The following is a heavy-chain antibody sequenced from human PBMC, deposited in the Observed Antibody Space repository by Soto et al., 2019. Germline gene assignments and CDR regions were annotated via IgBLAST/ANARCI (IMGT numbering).Heavy chain of an antibody. CDR2: IIPVFRRP. Sequence: ASVKVSCKASGGSFSSFGISWVRQAPGQGIEWMGGIIPVFRRPNYAQRFRGRLTIAADESTNTVYLELIDLRSEDTAVYYCAREGSGYNLWGQGTQVTVSP. CDR3: AREGSGYNL. D-gene: IGHD5-12*01. CDR1: GGSFSSFG. V-gene: IGHV1-69*13. J-gene: IGHJ1*01.